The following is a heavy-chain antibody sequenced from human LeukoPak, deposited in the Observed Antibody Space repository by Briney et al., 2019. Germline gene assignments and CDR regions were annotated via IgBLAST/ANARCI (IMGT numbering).Heavy chain of an antibody. V-gene: IGHV1-18*01. CDR3: ARVSSSSSVSYEEY. CDR1: GYTFTSYG. J-gene: IGHJ4*02. Sequence: ASEKVSCKASGYTFTSYGISWVRQAPGQGLEWMGWISAYNGNTNYAQKLQGRVTMTTDTSTSTAYMELRSLRSDDTAVYYCARVSSSSSVSYEEYWGQGTLVTVSS. CDR2: ISAYNGNT. D-gene: IGHD6-6*01.